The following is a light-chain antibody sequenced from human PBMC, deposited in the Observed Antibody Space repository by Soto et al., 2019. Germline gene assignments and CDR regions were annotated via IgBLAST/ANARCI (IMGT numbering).Light chain of an antibody. CDR3: QQSYSTPRT. CDR1: QSISSY. Sequence: DIQMTQSPSSLSASVGDRVTITCQASQSISSYLNWYQQKPGKAPKLLIYAASSLQSGVPSRFSGSGSGTDFTLTISILQPEDFATYYCQQSYSTPRTFGQGTKVEIK. CDR2: AAS. J-gene: IGKJ1*01. V-gene: IGKV1-39*01.